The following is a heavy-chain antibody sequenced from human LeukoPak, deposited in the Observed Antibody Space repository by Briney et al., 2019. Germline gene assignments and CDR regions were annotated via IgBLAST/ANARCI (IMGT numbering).Heavy chain of an antibody. CDR1: GFTFSSYG. V-gene: IGHV3-33*01. CDR3: ARIHSLYYYDSSGYGAFDI. Sequence: GGSLRLSCAASGFTFSSYGMHWVREAPGKGLAWVAVIWNDGSNKYYADSVKGRFTISRDNSKNTLYLQMNSLRAEDTAVYYCARIHSLYYYDSSGYGAFDIWGQGTMVTVSS. D-gene: IGHD3-22*01. CDR2: IWNDGSNK. J-gene: IGHJ3*02.